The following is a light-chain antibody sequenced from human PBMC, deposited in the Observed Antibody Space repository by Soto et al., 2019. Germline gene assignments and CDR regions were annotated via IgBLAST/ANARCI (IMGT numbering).Light chain of an antibody. CDR1: QSVTSNS. CDR2: GAC. Sequence: EIVLTQSPGTLSLSPGEGASLSCRASQSVTSNSLAWYQHKPGQAPRLLIYGACNRAAGIPDRFSGSGSGTDFTLTISRLEPEEFAVYFCQQYAGSPVTFGGGTEVDIK. CDR3: QQYAGSPVT. J-gene: IGKJ4*01. V-gene: IGKV3-20*01.